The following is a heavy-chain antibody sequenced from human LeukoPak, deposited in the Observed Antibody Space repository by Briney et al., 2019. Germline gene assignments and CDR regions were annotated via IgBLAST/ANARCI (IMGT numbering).Heavy chain of an antibody. D-gene: IGHD4-17*01. CDR3: AKDTDYGDYFDY. CDR1: EIIFTTSA. J-gene: IGHJ4*02. Sequence: GTSLRLSCTDSEIIFTTSAMHWVRQAPGKGLEWVAVVSFDGSNGKYADSLRGRFTISRDNSKNTMYLQMDSLRAEDTAVYYCAKDTDYGDYFDYWGQGTLVTVSS. CDR2: VSFDGSNG. V-gene: IGHV3-30-3*01.